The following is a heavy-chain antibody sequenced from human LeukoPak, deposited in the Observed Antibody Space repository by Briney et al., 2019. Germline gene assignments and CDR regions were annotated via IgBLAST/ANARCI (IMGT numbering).Heavy chain of an antibody. D-gene: IGHD3-3*01. CDR2: INPSGGST. J-gene: IGHJ3*02. CDR3: ASISRVVQAFDI. CDR1: GYIFTSYY. V-gene: IGHV1-46*01. Sequence: ASVKVSCKASGYIFTSYYMHWVRQAPGQGLEWMGIINPSGGSTNYAQKFQGRVTITADKSTSTAYMELSSLRSEDTAVYYCASISRVVQAFDIWGQGTMVTVSS.